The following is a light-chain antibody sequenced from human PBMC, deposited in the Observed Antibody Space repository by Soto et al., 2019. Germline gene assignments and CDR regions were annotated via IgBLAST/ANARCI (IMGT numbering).Light chain of an antibody. Sequence: EIVMTQSPATLSVSPGERATLSCRASQSVSSNLAWYQQKPGQAPRLLIYDASTRATGIPARFSGSGSGTELTLTTNSGQTEDFIFYYFNQYNNWLLTFVQGTKMEI. CDR1: QSVSSN. CDR3: NQYNNWLLT. V-gene: IGKV3-15*01. CDR2: DAS. J-gene: IGKJ1*01.